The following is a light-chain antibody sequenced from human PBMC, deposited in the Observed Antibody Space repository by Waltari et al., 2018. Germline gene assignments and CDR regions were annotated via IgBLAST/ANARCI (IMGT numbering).Light chain of an antibody. V-gene: IGLV1-44*01. CDR2: SNN. CDR3: AAWDDSLTRV. Sequence: QSVLTQPPSASGTPGQRVTISCSGSSSNIGSNTVNWYQQLPGTAPKPLSCSNNQRPSGVPDRFSGAKSGTSASLAISGLQSEGEADYYCAAWDDSLTRVFGGGTKLTVL. CDR1: SSNIGSNT. J-gene: IGLJ3*02.